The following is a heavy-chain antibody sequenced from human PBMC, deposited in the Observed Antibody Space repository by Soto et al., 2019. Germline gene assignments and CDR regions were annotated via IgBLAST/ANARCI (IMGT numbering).Heavy chain of an antibody. CDR1: GFTFSDYW. V-gene: IGHV3-7*01. J-gene: IGHJ3*02. D-gene: IGHD6-19*01. CDR3: ARGLCSSGWYSPWDAFES. CDR2: IKQDGNEK. Sequence: GSLRLSCAVSGFTFSDYWMSWVRQAPGKGLEWVANIKQDGNEKYYVDSVKGRFTISRDNAKNSLYLQMNSLRAEDTAVYYCARGLCSSGWYSPWDAFESWGKGTMVTVSS.